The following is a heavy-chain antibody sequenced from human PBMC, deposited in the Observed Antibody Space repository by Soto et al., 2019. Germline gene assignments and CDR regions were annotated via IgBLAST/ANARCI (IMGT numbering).Heavy chain of an antibody. CDR3: VSQRERLFPEGGDY. CDR1: GGSISSGGYY. Sequence: QVQLQESGPGLVKPSQTLSLTCTVSGGSISSGGYYGSGIRQHPGKGREGIGYIYYRGSTYYNPSLKSRVTISVDTSKNQFSLKLSSVTAADTAVYYCVSQRERLFPEGGDYWGQGTLVTVSS. V-gene: IGHV4-31*03. CDR2: IYYRGST. J-gene: IGHJ4*02. D-gene: IGHD6-25*01.